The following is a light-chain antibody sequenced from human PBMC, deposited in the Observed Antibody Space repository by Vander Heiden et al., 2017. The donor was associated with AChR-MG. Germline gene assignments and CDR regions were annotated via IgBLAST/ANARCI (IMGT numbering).Light chain of an antibody. Sequence: DIQITQSPSPLSASVGVRVTITCRASQAISNYLACYQQKPGKAPKLLISDASSLQSGVSPRFSGSGSGTEFTLTISSLQPEDFATYSCLQYNNYPRSFGPGTKLEIK. CDR1: QAISNY. CDR3: LQYNNYPRS. CDR2: DAS. V-gene: IGKV1-17*01. J-gene: IGKJ3*01.